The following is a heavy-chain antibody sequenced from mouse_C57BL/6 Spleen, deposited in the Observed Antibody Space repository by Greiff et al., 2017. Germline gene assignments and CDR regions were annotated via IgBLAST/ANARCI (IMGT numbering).Heavy chain of an antibody. J-gene: IGHJ2*01. D-gene: IGHD2-4*01. Sequence: QVQLQQSGAELMKPGASVKLSCKATGYTFTGYWIEWVKQRPGHGLEWIGEILTGSGSTNYNEKVKGKATFTADTSSNTAYMQLSSLTTEDSAIYYCARFSDDWDYWGQGTTLTVSS. CDR1: GYTFTGYW. CDR3: ARFSDDWDY. CDR2: ILTGSGST. V-gene: IGHV1-9*01.